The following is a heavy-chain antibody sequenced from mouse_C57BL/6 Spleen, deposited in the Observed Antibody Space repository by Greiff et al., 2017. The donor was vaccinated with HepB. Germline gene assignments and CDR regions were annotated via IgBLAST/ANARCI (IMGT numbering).Heavy chain of an antibody. J-gene: IGHJ2*01. D-gene: IGHD3-2*02. CDR1: GFTFSSYA. CDR2: ISDGGSYT. Sequence: EVHLVESGGGLVKPGGSLKLSCAASGFTFSSYAMSWVRQTPEKRLEWVATISDGGSYTYYPDNVKGRFTISRDNAKNNLYLQMSHLKSEDTAMYYCARDQGTRGYFDYWGQGTTLTVSS. V-gene: IGHV5-4*01. CDR3: ARDQGTRGYFDY.